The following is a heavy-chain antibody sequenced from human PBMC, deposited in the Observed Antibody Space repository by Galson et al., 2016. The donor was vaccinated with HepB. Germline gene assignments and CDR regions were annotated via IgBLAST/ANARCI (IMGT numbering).Heavy chain of an antibody. CDR1: GITFRSYT. V-gene: IGHV3-21*01. Sequence: SLRLSCAVSGITFRSYTMNWVRQAPGKGLEWVSSISGGRSYIYYADSVKGRFTISRDNAKNSLYLQMNSLRAEDTAVYYCASRHSGWYYFDYWGQGTLVPVSS. J-gene: IGHJ4*02. D-gene: IGHD6-19*01. CDR3: ASRHSGWYYFDY. CDR2: ISGGRSYI.